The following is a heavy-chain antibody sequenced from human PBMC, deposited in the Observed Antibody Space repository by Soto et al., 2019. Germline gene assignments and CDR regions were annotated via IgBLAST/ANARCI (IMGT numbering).Heavy chain of an antibody. J-gene: IGHJ4*02. CDR2: ISGSGGST. D-gene: IGHD2-21*01. CDR1: GFTFSSYA. V-gene: IGHV3-23*01. CDR3: AKDPIVVVLAPLLDY. Sequence: GSLRLSCAASGFTFSSYAMSWVRQAPGKGLEWVSAISGSGGSTYYADSVKGRFTISRDNSKNTLYLQMNSLRAEDTAVYYCAKDPIVVVLAPLLDYWGQGTLVIVSS.